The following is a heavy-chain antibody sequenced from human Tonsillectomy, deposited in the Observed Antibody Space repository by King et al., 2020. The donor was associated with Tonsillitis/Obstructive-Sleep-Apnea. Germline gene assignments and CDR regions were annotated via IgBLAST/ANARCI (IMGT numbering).Heavy chain of an antibody. CDR2: ISYDGSHK. V-gene: IGHV3-30*04. CDR3: VRDGYNPWDAMDV. Sequence: QLVQSGGGVVQPGRSLRLSCAASGFTFSSYAMHWVRQAPGKGLEWVAVISYDGSHKYYADSVKGRFTISRDNSKNTLYLQMNSLRAEDTAVYYCVRDGYNPWDAMDVWGQGTTVTVSS. CDR1: GFTFSSYA. J-gene: IGHJ6*02. D-gene: IGHD5-24*01.